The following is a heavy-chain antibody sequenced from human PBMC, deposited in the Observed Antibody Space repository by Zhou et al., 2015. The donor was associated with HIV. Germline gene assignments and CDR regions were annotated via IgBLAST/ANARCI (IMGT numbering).Heavy chain of an antibody. Sequence: QVQLVQSGAEVKKPGSSVKVSCKASGGTFSSYAISWVRQAPGQGLEWMGGIIPIFGTANYAQKFQGRVTITADESTSTAYMELSSLRSEDTAVYYCARDNPDPPTIRGYYYYGMDVWGQGTTVTVSS. CDR1: GGTFSSYA. V-gene: IGHV1-69*01. D-gene: IGHD5-12*01. J-gene: IGHJ6*02. CDR2: IIPIFGTA. CDR3: ARDNPDPPTIRGYYYYGMDV.